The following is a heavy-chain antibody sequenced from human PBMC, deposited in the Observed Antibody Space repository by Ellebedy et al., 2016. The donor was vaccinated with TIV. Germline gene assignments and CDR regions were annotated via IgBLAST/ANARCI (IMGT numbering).Heavy chain of an antibody. Sequence: MPSETLSLTCTASGGSISATNSHWDWIRQSPGKGLEWIGLIHYCVITMYNPSLNSRVTLSTDMSKNQFSLILSSVTAAETAVYYCARGHYGSGTYFAPGEWGQGALVTVSS. CDR2: IHYCVIT. CDR3: ARGHYGSGTYFAPGE. V-gene: IGHV4-39*07. J-gene: IGHJ4*02. D-gene: IGHD3-10*01. CDR1: GGSISATNSH.